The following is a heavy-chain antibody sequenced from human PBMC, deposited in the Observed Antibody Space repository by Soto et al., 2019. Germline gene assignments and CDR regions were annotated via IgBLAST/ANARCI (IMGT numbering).Heavy chain of an antibody. J-gene: IGHJ4*02. V-gene: IGHV3-15*07. CDR3: TTGSYEGF. D-gene: IGHD3-3*01. Sequence: GGSRRLSCAASGFSFSSAWMNWVRQAPGKGLEWVGRIKTQSEGASTQYPAPVKGRFSISRDDSKNMLSLQLTSLKIEDTAVYYCTTGSYEGFWGQGTLVTVSS. CDR1: GFSFSSAW. CDR2: IKTQSEGAST.